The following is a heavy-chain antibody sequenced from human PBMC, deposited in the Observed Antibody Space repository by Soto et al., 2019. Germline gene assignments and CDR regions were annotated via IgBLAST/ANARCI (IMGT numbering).Heavy chain of an antibody. D-gene: IGHD5-18*01. J-gene: IGHJ4*02. CDR3: ARVDTAMAPFDY. CDR2: IYYSGST. V-gene: IGHV4-31*03. Sequence: QVQLQESGPGLVKPSQTLSLTCTVSGGSISSGGYYWSWIRQHPGKGLEWIGYIYYSGSTYYNPAPKSRXXIXVXXSKNQFSLKLSSVTAADTAVYYCARVDTAMAPFDYWGQGTLVTVSS. CDR1: GGSISSGGYY.